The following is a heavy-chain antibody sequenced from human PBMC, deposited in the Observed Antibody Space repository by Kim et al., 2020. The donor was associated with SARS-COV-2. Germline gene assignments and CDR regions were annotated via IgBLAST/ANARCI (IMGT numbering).Heavy chain of an antibody. J-gene: IGHJ4*02. Sequence: SETLSLTCTVSGGSISSGGYYWSWIRQHPGKGLEWIGYIYYSGSTYYNPSLKSRVTISVDTSKNQFSLKLSSVTAADTAVYYCARLDSSGYYSFVDYWGQGTLVTVSS. V-gene: IGHV4-31*03. D-gene: IGHD3-22*01. CDR3: ARLDSSGYYSFVDY. CDR2: IYYSGST. CDR1: GGSISSGGYY.